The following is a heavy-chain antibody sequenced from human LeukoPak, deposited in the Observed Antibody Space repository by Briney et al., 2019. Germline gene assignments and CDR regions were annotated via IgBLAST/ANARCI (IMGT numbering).Heavy chain of an antibody. D-gene: IGHD3-22*01. CDR2: IYYSGST. V-gene: IGHV4-59*01. CDR1: GGSISSYY. Sequence: SETLSLTCTVSGGSISSYYWSWIRQPPGKGLEWIGYIYYSGSTNYNPSLKSRGTISVDTSNNQFSLKLTSVTAADTAVYYCARDRYYHDTPLNYNWFDPWGQGTLVTVSS. J-gene: IGHJ5*02. CDR3: ARDRYYHDTPLNYNWFDP.